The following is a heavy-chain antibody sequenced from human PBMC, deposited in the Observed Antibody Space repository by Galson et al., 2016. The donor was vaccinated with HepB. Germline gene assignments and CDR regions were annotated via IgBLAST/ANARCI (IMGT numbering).Heavy chain of an antibody. CDR3: ARSGETRSWYPKEFDH. J-gene: IGHJ4*01. CDR1: EIGSHY. CDR2: IYTGGTT. D-gene: IGHD3-10*01. V-gene: IGHV3-66*01. Sequence: SLRLSCAVSEIGSHYINWIRQAPGKGLEWLSVIYTGGTTDYAAAVKGRFTISRDNSGSTVHLQMNRLRAEDTAVYYCARSGETRSWYPKEFDHWGHGTLVTVSS.